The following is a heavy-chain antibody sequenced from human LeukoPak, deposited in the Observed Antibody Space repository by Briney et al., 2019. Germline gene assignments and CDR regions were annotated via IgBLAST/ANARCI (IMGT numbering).Heavy chain of an antibody. CDR1: GGSFSGYY. V-gene: IGHV4-34*01. Sequence: PSETLSLTCAVYGGSFSGYYWGWIRQPPGKWLEWLGCIYYSVSTYYNPPLKSRVTISVDTPKNQFSRKLSSVNPANTPVNDCASGCSSTSCYEAFVIWGQGTMVTVSS. CDR2: IYYSVST. CDR3: ASGCSSTSCYEAFVI. D-gene: IGHD2-2*01. J-gene: IGHJ3*02.